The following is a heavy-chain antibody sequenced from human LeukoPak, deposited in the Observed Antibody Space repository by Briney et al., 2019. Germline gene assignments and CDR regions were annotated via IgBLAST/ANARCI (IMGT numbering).Heavy chain of an antibody. V-gene: IGHV3-23*01. J-gene: IGHJ4*02. CDR1: GFTFSSYA. Sequence: GGSLRLSCAASGFTFSSYAMSWVRQAPGKGLEWVSAISGSGGSTYYADSVRGRFTISRDNSKNTLYLQMNSLRAEDTAVYYCAKDPMVRGVAYFDYWGQGTLVTVSS. CDR3: AKDPMVRGVAYFDY. CDR2: ISGSGGST. D-gene: IGHD3-10*01.